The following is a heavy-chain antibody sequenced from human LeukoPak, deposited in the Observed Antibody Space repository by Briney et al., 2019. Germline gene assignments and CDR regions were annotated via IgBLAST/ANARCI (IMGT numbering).Heavy chain of an antibody. J-gene: IGHJ4*02. CDR3: ARTYYDILTGYCYFDY. D-gene: IGHD3-9*01. V-gene: IGHV3-53*01. CDR2: IYSGGST. Sequence: PGGSLRLSCAASGFTVSSNYMSWVRQAPGKGLEWVSVIYSGGSTYYADSVKGRFTISRDNSKNTLYLQMNSLRAEDTAVYYCARTYYDILTGYCYFDYWGQGTLVTVSS. CDR1: GFTVSSNY.